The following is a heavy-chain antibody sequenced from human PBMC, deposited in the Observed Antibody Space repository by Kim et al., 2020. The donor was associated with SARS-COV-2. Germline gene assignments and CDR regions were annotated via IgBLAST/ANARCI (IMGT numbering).Heavy chain of an antibody. Sequence: SETLSLTCAVYGGSFSGYYWSWIRQPPGKGLEWIGEINHSGSTNYNPSLKSRVTISVDTSKNQFSLKLSSVTAADTAVYYCARGFEYSSSSGARNYYYGMDVWGQGTTVTVSS. V-gene: IGHV4-34*01. CDR1: GGSFSGYY. J-gene: IGHJ6*02. CDR3: ARGFEYSSSSGARNYYYGMDV. CDR2: INHSGST. D-gene: IGHD6-6*01.